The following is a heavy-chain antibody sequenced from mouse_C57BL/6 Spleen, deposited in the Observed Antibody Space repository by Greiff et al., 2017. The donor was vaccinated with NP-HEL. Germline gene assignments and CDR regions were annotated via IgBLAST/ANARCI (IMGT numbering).Heavy chain of an antibody. CDR1: GSTFTSYW. J-gene: IGHJ4*01. CDR3: ARDVYYGSSAYYAMDY. V-gene: IGHV1-52*01. CDR2: IDPSDSEP. Sequence: QVQLQQPGAELVRPGSSVKLSCKASGSTFTSYWMPWVKQRPIQGLEWIGNIDPSDSEPHYNPKFKDKATLTVDKSSSTANMQLSSLTSEDSAVYYWARDVYYGSSAYYAMDYWGQGTSVTVSS. D-gene: IGHD1-1*01.